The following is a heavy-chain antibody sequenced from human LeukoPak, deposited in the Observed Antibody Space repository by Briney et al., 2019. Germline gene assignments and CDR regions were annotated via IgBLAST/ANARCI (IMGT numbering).Heavy chain of an antibody. CDR3: ARDQEGFDY. CDR2: IYSRDGST. J-gene: IGHJ4*02. CDR1: GYTFTNLD. Sequence: ASVKVSCKTSGYTFTNLDINWLRQAPGQGLEWMGMIYSRDGSTSYAQKFQGRVTVTRDTSTSTVHMELSGLRSEDTAVYYCARDQEGFDYWGQGTLVTVSS. V-gene: IGHV1-46*01.